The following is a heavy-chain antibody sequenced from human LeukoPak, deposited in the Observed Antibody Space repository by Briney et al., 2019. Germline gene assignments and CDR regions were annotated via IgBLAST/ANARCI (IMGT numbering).Heavy chain of an antibody. D-gene: IGHD1-26*01. Sequence: PSETLSLTCTVSSGTISNYYLTWIRQPPGKGLEWIGYVYYTRNTNYNPSLKSRATISVDASKNQFSLKLSSVTAADTAVYYCARGVEARGYYFDYWGQGTLVTVFS. J-gene: IGHJ4*02. CDR1: SGTISNYY. V-gene: IGHV4-59*01. CDR3: ARGVEARGYYFDY. CDR2: VYYTRNT.